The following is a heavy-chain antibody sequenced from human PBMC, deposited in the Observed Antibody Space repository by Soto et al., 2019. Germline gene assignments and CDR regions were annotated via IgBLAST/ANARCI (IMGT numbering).Heavy chain of an antibody. CDR2: IDPRSGAT. D-gene: IGHD1-1*01. CDR1: GYTVTDYY. CDR3: ARDTTRLEH. V-gene: IGHV1-2*02. Sequence: ASVKVSCKASGYTVTDYYIHWVRQAPGQGLEWMGWIDPRSGATIYAQKFQDRVTMTRDTSISTAYMDSLRAEDTALYYCARDTTRLEHWGQGTLVTVSS. J-gene: IGHJ4*02.